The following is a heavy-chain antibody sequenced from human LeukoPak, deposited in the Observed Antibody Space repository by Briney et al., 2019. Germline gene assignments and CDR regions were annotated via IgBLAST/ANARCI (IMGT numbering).Heavy chain of an antibody. CDR2: ISGSGTGA. D-gene: IGHD5-12*01. CDR1: GPTFSVYA. V-gene: IGHV3-23*01. J-gene: IGHJ4*02. CDR3: ARGGGYSGYLFYFDS. Sequence: GGSLRLSCAASGPTFSVYAMSWVRQAPGKGLEWVSGISGSGTGAYYADSVKGRFTISRDNSKNMLYLQMNSLYAEDTAVFYCARGGGYSGYLFYFDSWGQGTLVSVSS.